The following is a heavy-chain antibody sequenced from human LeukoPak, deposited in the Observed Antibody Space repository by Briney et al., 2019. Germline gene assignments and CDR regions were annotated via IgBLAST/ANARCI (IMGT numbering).Heavy chain of an antibody. J-gene: IGHJ5*02. CDR2: IYYSGST. V-gene: IGHV4-59*01. Sequence: KPSETLSLTCTVSGGSISSYYWSWIRQPPGKGPEWIGYIYYSGSTNYNPSLKSRVTISVDTSKNQFSLKLSSVTAADTAVYYCARALTEKYYYDSSGYFNWFDPWGQGTLVTVSS. CDR1: GGSISSYY. CDR3: ARALTEKYYYDSSGYFNWFDP. D-gene: IGHD3-22*01.